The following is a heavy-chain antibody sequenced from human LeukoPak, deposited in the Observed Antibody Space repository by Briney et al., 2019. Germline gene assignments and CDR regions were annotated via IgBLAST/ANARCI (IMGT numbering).Heavy chain of an antibody. J-gene: IGHJ5*02. CDR1: GFTFSSYG. CDR3: ARDRVGYCSSTSCYARLGWFDP. V-gene: IGHV3-33*01. Sequence: PGRSLRLSCAASGFTFSSYGMHWVRQAPGKGLEWVAVIWYDGSNKYYADSVKGRFTISRDNSKNTLYLQMNSLRAEDTAVYYCARDRVGYCSSTSCYARLGWFDPWGQGNLVTVS. D-gene: IGHD2-2*01. CDR2: IWYDGSNK.